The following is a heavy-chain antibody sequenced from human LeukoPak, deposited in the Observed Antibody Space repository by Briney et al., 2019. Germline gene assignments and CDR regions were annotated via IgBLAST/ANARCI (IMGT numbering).Heavy chain of an antibody. Sequence: GGSLRLSCAASGFVFSSHAMIWVRQAPGKGLEWISSITSSSSDIFYADSVRGRFTISRDNANNALHLQMDSLRAEDTAVYYCARVFWETVNTGYYSDFWGQGTLVTVSS. D-gene: IGHD3-22*01. J-gene: IGHJ4*02. CDR2: ITSSSSDI. V-gene: IGHV3-21*01. CDR3: ARVFWETVNTGYYSDF. CDR1: GFVFSSHA.